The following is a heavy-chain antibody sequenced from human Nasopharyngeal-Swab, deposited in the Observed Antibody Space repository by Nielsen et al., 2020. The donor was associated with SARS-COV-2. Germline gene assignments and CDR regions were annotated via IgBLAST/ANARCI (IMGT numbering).Heavy chain of an antibody. Sequence: SETLSLTCAVYGGFFSGYYWSWIRQAPGKGLEWIGEINHSGSTNYNPSLKSRATISLDMSKNQFSLNLSSVTAADTAVYYCARGEVLRFLEWSSAGGMDAWGQGTTVTVSS. CDR3: ARGEVLRFLEWSSAGGMDA. CDR1: GGFFSGYY. D-gene: IGHD3-3*01. J-gene: IGHJ6*02. CDR2: INHSGST. V-gene: IGHV4-34*01.